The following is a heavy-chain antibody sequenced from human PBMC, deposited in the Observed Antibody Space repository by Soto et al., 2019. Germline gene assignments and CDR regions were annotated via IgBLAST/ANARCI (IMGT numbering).Heavy chain of an antibody. CDR3: ARLSQYDILTGYYTSDAFDI. CDR1: GGSISSSSYY. D-gene: IGHD3-9*01. J-gene: IGHJ3*02. CDR2: IYYSGST. Sequence: QLQLQESGPGLVKPSETLSLTCTVSGGSISSSSYYWGWIRQPPGKGLEWIGGIYYSGSTYYNPSLKSRVTISVDTSKNQFSLKLSSVTAADTAVYYCARLSQYDILTGYYTSDAFDIWGQGTMVTVSS. V-gene: IGHV4-39*01.